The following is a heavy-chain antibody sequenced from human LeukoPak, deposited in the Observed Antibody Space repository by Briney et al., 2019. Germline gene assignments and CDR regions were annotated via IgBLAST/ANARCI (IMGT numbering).Heavy chain of an antibody. J-gene: IGHJ3*02. CDR3: AKDWPRAPCIVGATCAFDI. CDR2: ISGSGGST. V-gene: IGHV3-23*01. D-gene: IGHD1-26*01. CDR1: GFTFSSYA. Sequence: TGGSLRLSCAASGFTFSSYAMSWVRQAPGKGLEWVSAISGSGGSTYYADSVKGRFTISRDNSKNTLYLQMNSLRAEDTAVYYCAKDWPRAPCIVGATCAFDIWGQGTMVTVSS.